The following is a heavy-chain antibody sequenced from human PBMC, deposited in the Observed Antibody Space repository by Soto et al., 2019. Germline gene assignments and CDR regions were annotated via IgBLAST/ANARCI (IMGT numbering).Heavy chain of an antibody. Sequence: ASVKVSCKASGYTFTRYYMHWVRQAPGQGLEWMGIINPSGGSTSYAQKFQGRVTMTRDTSTSTVYMELSSLRSEDTATYYCSRALSITIVVVLSSWGQGTLVTVSS. V-gene: IGHV1-46*01. J-gene: IGHJ5*02. CDR1: GYTFTRYY. CDR3: SRALSITIVVVLSS. D-gene: IGHD3-22*01. CDR2: INPSGGST.